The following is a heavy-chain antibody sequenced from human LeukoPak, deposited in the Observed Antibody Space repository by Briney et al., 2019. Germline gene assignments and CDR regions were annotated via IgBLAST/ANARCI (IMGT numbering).Heavy chain of an antibody. Sequence: GGSLRLSCAASGFTFSSYTMTWVRQAPGKGLEWVSGITGSSDSTYYADSVKGRFTVSRDNSRNTLFLQMNSLRAEDTAVYYCAKKTSYCAGDCYPYYFDYWGHGTLVTVSS. CDR1: GFTFSSYT. CDR3: AKKTSYCAGDCYPYYFDY. D-gene: IGHD2-21*02. CDR2: ITGSSDST. J-gene: IGHJ4*01. V-gene: IGHV3-23*01.